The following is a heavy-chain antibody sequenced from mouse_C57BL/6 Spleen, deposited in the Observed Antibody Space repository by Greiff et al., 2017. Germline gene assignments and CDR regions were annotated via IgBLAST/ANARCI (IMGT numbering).Heavy chain of an antibody. V-gene: IGHV14-4*01. J-gene: IGHJ3*01. CDR2: IDPENGDT. CDR3: TTHGAY. CDR1: GFNIKDDY. Sequence: VQLKESGAELVRPGASVKLSCTASGFNIKDDYMHWVKQRPEQGLEWIGWIDPENGDTEYASKFQGKATITADPSSNTAYLQLSSLTSEDTAVYYCTTHGAYWGKGTLVTVSA.